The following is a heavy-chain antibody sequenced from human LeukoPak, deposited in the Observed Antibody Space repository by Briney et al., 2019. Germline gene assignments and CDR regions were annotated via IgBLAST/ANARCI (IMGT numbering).Heavy chain of an antibody. V-gene: IGHV3-48*04. CDR3: ANGGGSAGKYSSSPIDY. CDR1: GFTFSSYS. Sequence: PGGSLRLSCAASGFTFSSYSMNWVRQAPGKGLEWVSYISSSSSTIYYADSVKGRFTISRDNTKNSLYLQMNSLRAEDTAVYYCANGGGSAGKYSSSPIDYWGQGTLVTVSS. D-gene: IGHD6-13*01. CDR2: ISSSSSTI. J-gene: IGHJ4*02.